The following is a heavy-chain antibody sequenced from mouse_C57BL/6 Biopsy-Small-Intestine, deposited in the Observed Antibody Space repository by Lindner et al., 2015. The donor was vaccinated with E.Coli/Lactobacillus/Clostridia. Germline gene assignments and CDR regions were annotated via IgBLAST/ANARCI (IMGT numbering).Heavy chain of an antibody. CDR3: ARTARASIYYAMDY. J-gene: IGHJ4*01. CDR2: INPSSVYT. CDR1: GYTFTNYW. V-gene: IGHV1-7*01. D-gene: IGHD3-1*01. Sequence: VQLQESGAELAKPGASVKMSCKASGYTFTNYWMHLVKRRPGQGLEWIGYINPSSVYTDYNQKFKDKATLTADKSSSTAYMQLSSLTSEDSAVYYCARTARASIYYAMDYWGQGTSVTVSS.